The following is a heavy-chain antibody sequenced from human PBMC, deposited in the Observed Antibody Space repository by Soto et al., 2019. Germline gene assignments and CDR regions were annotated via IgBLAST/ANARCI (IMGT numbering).Heavy chain of an antibody. CDR3: ARIGPYCGGDCYPDFDF. CDR1: GFTFNTYG. Sequence: GGSLRLSCAGSGFTFNTYGMTWVRQAPGKGLEWVSTVSGSGGGTYYADSVKGRFTISRVNSKNTMYLQMSNLRAEDTAVYFCARIGPYCGGDCYPDFDFWGLGTPVTVSS. V-gene: IGHV3-23*01. J-gene: IGHJ4*02. D-gene: IGHD2-21*02. CDR2: VSGSGGGT.